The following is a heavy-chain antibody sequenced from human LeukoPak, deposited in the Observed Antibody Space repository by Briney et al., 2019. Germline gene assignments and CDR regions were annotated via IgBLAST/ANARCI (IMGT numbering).Heavy chain of an antibody. V-gene: IGHV3-21*01. J-gene: IGHJ6*02. D-gene: IGHD3-10*01. CDR2: IGSSSSYI. CDR3: ARDRYGSGSYYTPYYGMDV. CDR1: GFTFSSYS. Sequence: GGSLRLSCAASGFTFSSYSMNWVRQAPGKGLEWVSSIGSSSSYIYYADSVKGRFTISRDNAKNSLYLQMNSLRAEDTAVYYCARDRYGSGSYYTPYYGMDVWGQGTTVTVSS.